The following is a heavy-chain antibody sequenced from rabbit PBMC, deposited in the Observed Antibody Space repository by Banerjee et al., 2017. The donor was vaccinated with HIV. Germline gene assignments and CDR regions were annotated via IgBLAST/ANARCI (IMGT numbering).Heavy chain of an antibody. CDR2: IVAGSGRT. Sequence: QEQLVESGGGLGQPEGSLTLTCTASGFSFSGNYYMCWVRQAPRKGLEWIACIVAGSGRTWYASWAKGRSTISKTSSTTVTLQMTSLTAADTATYFCARNMGYGSSSGYYGLWGPGTLVTVS. CDR1: GFSFSGNYY. J-gene: IGHJ4*01. V-gene: IGHV1S45*01. CDR3: ARNMGYGSSSGYYGL. D-gene: IGHD1-1*01.